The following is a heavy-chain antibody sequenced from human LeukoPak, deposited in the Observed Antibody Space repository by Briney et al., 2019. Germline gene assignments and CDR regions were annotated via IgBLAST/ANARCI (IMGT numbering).Heavy chain of an antibody. CDR3: ARDRLTMVRGVTNNWFDP. CDR1: GYTFTGYY. V-gene: IGHV1-2*02. J-gene: IGHJ5*02. Sequence: ASVKVSCKASGYTFTGYYMHWVRQAPGQGLEWMGWINPNSGGTNYGQKFQGRVTMTRDTSISTAYMELSRLRSDDTAVYYCARDRLTMVRGVTNNWFDPWGQGTLVTVSS. CDR2: INPNSGGT. D-gene: IGHD3-10*01.